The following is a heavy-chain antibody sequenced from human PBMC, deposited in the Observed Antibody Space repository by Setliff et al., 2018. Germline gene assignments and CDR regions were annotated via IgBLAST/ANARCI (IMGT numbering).Heavy chain of an antibody. J-gene: IGHJ4*02. D-gene: IGHD5-18*01. CDR3: ARSPFPVDTVMVTTFDS. CDR2: IIPIFGTA. CDR1: GGTFINYA. Sequence: SVKVSCKASGGTFINYAISWVRQAPGQGLEWMGGIIPIFGTANYAQKFQGRVTITADESTSTAYMELSSLKSEDTAVYYCARSPFPVDTVMVTTFDSWGQGTLVTVS. V-gene: IGHV1-69*13.